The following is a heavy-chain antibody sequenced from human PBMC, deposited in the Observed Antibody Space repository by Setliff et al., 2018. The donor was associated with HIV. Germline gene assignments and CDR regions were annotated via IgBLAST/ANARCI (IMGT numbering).Heavy chain of an antibody. V-gene: IGHV3-23*01. CDR3: VRAAAGLDI. CDR2: ISESG. J-gene: IGHJ4*02. Sequence: PGGSLRLSCAASGFAFSSQAMSWVRQAPGKGLDWVSVISESGYSADSVKGRFTISRDNSKNMLYLQMNNLTTEDTAVYYCVRAAAGLDIWSQGIRVTVSS. D-gene: IGHD6-25*01. CDR1: GFAFSSQA.